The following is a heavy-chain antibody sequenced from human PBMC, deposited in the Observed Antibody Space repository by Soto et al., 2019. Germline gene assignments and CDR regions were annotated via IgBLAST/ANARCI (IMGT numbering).Heavy chain of an antibody. V-gene: IGHV3-23*01. CDR3: AKDQSGRRLAAYYFDS. CDR1: GFTFSSYA. J-gene: IGHJ4*02. Sequence: EVQLLESGGGLVQPGGSLRLSCAASGFTFSSYAMSWVRQAPGMGLEWVSSISGSGRSTYYADSVKGRFTISRDNSKNTLYLLMNSLRAEDTAVYYCAKDQSGRRLAAYYFDSLGQGTLVTVSS. D-gene: IGHD3-9*01. CDR2: ISGSGRST.